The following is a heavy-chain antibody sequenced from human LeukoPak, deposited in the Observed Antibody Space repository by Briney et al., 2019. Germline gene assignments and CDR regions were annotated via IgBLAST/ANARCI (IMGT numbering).Heavy chain of an antibody. CDR1: GFTFSSYW. CDR2: IKPDGSEK. J-gene: IGHJ4*02. CDR3: AKDRGLRQIAAAGTGDY. D-gene: IGHD6-13*01. Sequence: GGSLRLSCAASGFTFSSYWMHWVRQAPGKGLEWVANIKPDGSEKYYMDSVKGRFTISRDNAKNSLYLQMNSLRAEDTAVYYCAKDRGLRQIAAAGTGDYWGQGTLVTVSS. V-gene: IGHV3-7*01.